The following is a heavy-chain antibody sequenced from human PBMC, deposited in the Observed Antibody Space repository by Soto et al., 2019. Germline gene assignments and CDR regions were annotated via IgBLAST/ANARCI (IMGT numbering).Heavy chain of an antibody. J-gene: IGHJ4*02. CDR1: GFTVSSNY. V-gene: IGHV3-66*01. D-gene: IGHD6-19*01. Sequence: GGSLRLSCAASGFTVSSNYMSWVRQAPGKGLEWVSVIYSGGSTYYADSVKGRFIISRDDSKNTLFLQMNSLRAEDTAVYYCAKDLGSSLPTPDYWGQGTLVT. CDR3: AKDLGSSLPTPDY. CDR2: IYSGGST.